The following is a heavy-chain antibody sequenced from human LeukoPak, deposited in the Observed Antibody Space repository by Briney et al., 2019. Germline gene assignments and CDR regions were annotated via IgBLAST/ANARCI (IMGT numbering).Heavy chain of an antibody. J-gene: IGHJ4*02. CDR3: ATQDSSHY. D-gene: IGHD3-22*01. V-gene: IGHV4-39*01. CDR2: IRYSESA. Sequence: PSETLSLTCTVSGDSVSSTNYYWGWIRQPPGRGLEWIASIRYSESAYYSPSLKSRATISVDTSKNQFSLRLRSLTATDTAMYYCATQDSSHYWGQGTLVTVSS. CDR1: GDSVSSTNYY.